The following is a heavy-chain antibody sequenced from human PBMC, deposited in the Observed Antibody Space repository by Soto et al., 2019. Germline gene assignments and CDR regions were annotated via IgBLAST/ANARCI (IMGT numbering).Heavy chain of an antibody. CDR1: GGTFSSYG. D-gene: IGHD1-26*01. CDR3: ASDNRASDFDY. V-gene: IGHV1-69*13. J-gene: IGHJ4*02. Sequence: SVKVSCKASGGTFSSYGISWVRQAPGQGLEWMGGIIPIFGTANYAQKFQGRVTITADESTSTAYMELSSLRDADTAVYYCASDNRASDFDYWGRRTMVAVSS. CDR2: IIPIFGTA.